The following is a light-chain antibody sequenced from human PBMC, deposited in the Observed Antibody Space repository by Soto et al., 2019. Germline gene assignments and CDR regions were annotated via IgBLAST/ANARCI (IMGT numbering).Light chain of an antibody. CDR1: RSISNW. J-gene: IGKJ1*01. CDR3: QQYNSYSRT. V-gene: IGKV1-5*03. CDR2: KAS. Sequence: DIHMTQSPSTLSASVGDRVTITCRASRSISNWLAWYQQKPGKAPRVLIHKASTLESGVPLRFSGNGSGTEFTLTINSLQPDDFATYYCQQYNSYSRTFGQGTKVEIK.